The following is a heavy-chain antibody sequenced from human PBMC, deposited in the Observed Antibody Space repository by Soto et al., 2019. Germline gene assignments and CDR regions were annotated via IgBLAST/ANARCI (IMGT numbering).Heavy chain of an antibody. CDR3: GREGRVLAPSTVNADHYNYALDV. V-gene: IGHV1-69*12. Sequence: QVQLVQSGAAVKKPGSSVKVSCKASGDTFSTYTITWVRQAPGQGLEWMGGIIPRSGTSNYAQKFQGRVTITADESTSTAYRELSSLRSEDTVVYHCGREGRVLAPSTVNADHYNYALDVWGQWTMVTFSS. CDR2: IIPRSGTS. J-gene: IGHJ6*02. D-gene: IGHD3-3*02. CDR1: GDTFSTYT.